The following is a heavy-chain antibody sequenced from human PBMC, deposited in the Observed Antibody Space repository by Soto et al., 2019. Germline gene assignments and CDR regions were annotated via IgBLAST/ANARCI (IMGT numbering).Heavy chain of an antibody. CDR3: AKAGYSFFFDY. D-gene: IGHD5-18*01. CDR2: ISADDGST. CDR1: GFSFSSYV. V-gene: IGHV3-23*01. Sequence: EVQLLESGGGLVQSGGSLRLSYTASGFSFSSYVMRWVRQAPGKGLEWVSEISADDGSTYYADSVKGRFTISRDNSKNTVDLQMNSLRADDTAVYYCAKAGYSFFFDYWGQGTLVTVSS. J-gene: IGHJ4*02.